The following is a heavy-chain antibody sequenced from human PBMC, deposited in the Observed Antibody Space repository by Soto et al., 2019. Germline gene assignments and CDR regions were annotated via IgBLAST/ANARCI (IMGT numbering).Heavy chain of an antibody. Sequence: SETLSLTCTVSGGSISSYYWSWIRQPAGKGLEWIGRIYTSGSTNYNPSLKSRVTMSADTSKNQISLKLTSATAADTAVYYCARGVGSSPPRYWGRGTLVTVSS. CDR1: GGSISSYY. J-gene: IGHJ4*02. CDR3: ARGVGSSPPRY. V-gene: IGHV4-4*07. CDR2: IYTSGST. D-gene: IGHD3-9*01.